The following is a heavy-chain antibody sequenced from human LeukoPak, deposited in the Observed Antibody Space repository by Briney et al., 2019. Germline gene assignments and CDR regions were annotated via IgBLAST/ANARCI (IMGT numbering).Heavy chain of an antibody. V-gene: IGHV3-21*01. CDR3: ARARSMVRGVPQGY. CDR1: GFTFSSYA. J-gene: IGHJ4*02. Sequence: GGSLRLSCVTSGFTFSSYAMTWVRQAPGKGLEWVSSISSSSSYIYYADSVKGRFTISRDNAKNSLYLQMNSLRAEDTAVYYCARARSMVRGVPQGYWGQGTLVTVSS. D-gene: IGHD3-10*01. CDR2: ISSSSSYI.